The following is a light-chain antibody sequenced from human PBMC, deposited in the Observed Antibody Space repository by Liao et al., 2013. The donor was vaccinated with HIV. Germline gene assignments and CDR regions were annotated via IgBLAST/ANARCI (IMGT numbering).Light chain of an antibody. CDR1: KLGDKY. CDR2: QDT. V-gene: IGLV3-1*01. J-gene: IGLJ2*01. CDR3: QTWDDTTAV. Sequence: YELTQPPSVSVSPGQTASITCSGDKLGDKYACWYQQKPGQSPVLVIYQDTKRPSGIPERFSGSNSGNTATLTISGTQAVDEAYYYCQTWDDTTAVFGGGTKLTVL.